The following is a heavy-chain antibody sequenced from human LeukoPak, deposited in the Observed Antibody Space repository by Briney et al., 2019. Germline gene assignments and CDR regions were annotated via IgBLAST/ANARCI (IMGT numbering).Heavy chain of an antibody. CDR2: FDPEDGET. CDR1: GYTLTELS. Sequence: GASVKVSCKVSGYTLTELSMHWVRQAPGKGLEWMGGFDPEDGETIYAQKFQGRVTMTEDTSTDTAHMEPSSLRSEDTAVYYCATSHSYDYVWGSYRIFDYWGQGTLVTVSS. J-gene: IGHJ4*02. CDR3: ATSHSYDYVWGSYRIFDY. V-gene: IGHV1-24*01. D-gene: IGHD3-16*02.